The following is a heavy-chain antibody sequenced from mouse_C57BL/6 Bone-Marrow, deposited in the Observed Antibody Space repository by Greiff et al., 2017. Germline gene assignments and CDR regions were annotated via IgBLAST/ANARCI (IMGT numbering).Heavy chain of an antibody. D-gene: IGHD1-1*01. J-gene: IGHJ1*03. Sequence: QVQLQQSGAELARPGASVKLSCKASGYTFTSYGISWVKQRTGQGLEWIGEIYPRSGNTYYNEKFKGKATLTADKSSSTAYMELRSLTSEDSAVYFCARRRLLRYWYFDVWGTGTTVTVSS. CDR1: GYTFTSYG. CDR3: ARRRLLRYWYFDV. V-gene: IGHV1-81*01. CDR2: IYPRSGNT.